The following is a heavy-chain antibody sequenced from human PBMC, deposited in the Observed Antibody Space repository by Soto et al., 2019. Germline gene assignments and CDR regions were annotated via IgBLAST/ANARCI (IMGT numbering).Heavy chain of an antibody. CDR1: GFTFSSYW. CDR2: IKQDGSEK. J-gene: IGHJ5*02. CDR3: ARDQSGTIFGSGFWFDP. D-gene: IGHD3-3*01. Sequence: TGGSLRLSCAASGFTFSSYWMSWVRQAPGKWLEWVANIKQDGSEKYYVDSVKGRFTISRDNAKNSLYLQMNSLRAEDTAVYYCARDQSGTIFGSGFWFDPWGQGXLVTVYS. V-gene: IGHV3-7*01.